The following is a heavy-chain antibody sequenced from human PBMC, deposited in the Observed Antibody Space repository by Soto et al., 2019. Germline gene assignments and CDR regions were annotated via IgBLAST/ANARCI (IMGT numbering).Heavy chain of an antibody. Sequence: GGSLRLSCAASEFTFSSYAMSWVRQAPWKGLEWVSAISGSGGSTYYADSVKGRFTISRDNSKNTLYLQMNSLRAEDTAVYYCAKVAYCGGDCYFHYFDYWGQGTLVTVSS. J-gene: IGHJ4*02. CDR2: ISGSGGST. CDR3: AKVAYCGGDCYFHYFDY. V-gene: IGHV3-23*01. CDR1: EFTFSSYA. D-gene: IGHD2-21*01.